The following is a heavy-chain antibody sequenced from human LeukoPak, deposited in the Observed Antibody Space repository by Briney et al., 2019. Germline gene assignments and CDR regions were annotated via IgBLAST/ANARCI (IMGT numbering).Heavy chain of an antibody. CDR2: LSAGGGTT. D-gene: IGHD3-22*01. J-gene: IGHJ4*02. CDR1: GFTFSSYW. CDR3: ANDGDSSGYYSFDY. V-gene: IGHV3-23*01. Sequence: GGSLRLSCAASGFTFSSYWMSWVRQAPGKGLEWVSTLSAGGGTTYYADSVKGRFTISRDNSKNTLSLQMNSLRAEDTAIYYCANDGDSSGYYSFDYWGQGTLVTVSS.